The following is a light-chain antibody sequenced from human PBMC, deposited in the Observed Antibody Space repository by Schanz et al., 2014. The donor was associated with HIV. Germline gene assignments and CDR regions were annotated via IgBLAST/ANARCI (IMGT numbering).Light chain of an antibody. CDR3: GACDSGRGAVV. CDR2: DNN. Sequence: QSVLTQPPSVSAAPGQRVTISCSGSAFNIGHYSVSWYQQFPGTVPKLLIYDNNERPSDIPDRFSGSKTGTSATLVIIGLETGDEADYYCGACDSGRGAVVFGGGTKVTVL. J-gene: IGLJ2*01. CDR1: AFNIGHYS. V-gene: IGLV1-51*01.